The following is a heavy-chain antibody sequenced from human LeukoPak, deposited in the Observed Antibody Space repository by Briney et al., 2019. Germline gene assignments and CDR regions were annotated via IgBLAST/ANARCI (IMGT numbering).Heavy chain of an antibody. CDR2: TYYNGAT. V-gene: IGHV4-39*07. CDR1: GGSISSSSYY. CDR3: ARGLLGVVMNTPGSLDI. J-gene: IGHJ3*02. Sequence: PSETLSLTCTVSGGSISSSSYYWGWIRQPPGKGLEWIGETYYNGATKYNPSFRSRVTISIDTSKTHFSLNLNSVTAADTAMYYCARGLLGVVMNTPGSLDIWGQGTMVTVSS. D-gene: IGHD3-3*01.